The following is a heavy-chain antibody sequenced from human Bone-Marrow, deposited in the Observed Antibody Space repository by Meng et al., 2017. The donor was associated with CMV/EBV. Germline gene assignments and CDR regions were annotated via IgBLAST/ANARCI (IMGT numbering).Heavy chain of an antibody. D-gene: IGHD3-3*01. CDR2: INPSGGSR. CDR3: ARDRDNPAIFGVVGGVRAANDAFDI. J-gene: IGHJ3*02. CDR1: RYTFTIYY. V-gene: IGHV1-46*01. Sequence: ASVKVSCKASRYTFTIYYIHWVRQAPGQGLEWMRIINPSGGSRSYAQKFQGRVTMTRDTSTSTVYMELSSLRSEDTAVYYCARDRDNPAIFGVVGGVRAANDAFDIWGQGTMVTVSS.